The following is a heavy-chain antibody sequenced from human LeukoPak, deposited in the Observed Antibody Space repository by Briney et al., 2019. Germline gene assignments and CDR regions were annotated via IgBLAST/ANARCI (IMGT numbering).Heavy chain of an antibody. D-gene: IGHD2-2*01. Sequence: GGSLRLSCAASGFTFSSYSMNWVRQAPGKGLEWVSYISSSSSAIYYADSVKGRFTISRDNAKNSLYLQMNSLRAEDTAVYYCARDWYHAIDYWGQGTLVTVSS. CDR2: ISSSSSAI. J-gene: IGHJ4*02. CDR3: ARDWYHAIDY. V-gene: IGHV3-48*01. CDR1: GFTFSSYS.